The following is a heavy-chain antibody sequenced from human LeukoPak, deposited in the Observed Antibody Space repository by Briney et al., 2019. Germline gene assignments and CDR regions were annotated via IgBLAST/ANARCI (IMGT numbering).Heavy chain of an antibody. J-gene: IGHJ5*02. CDR1: GGSISSYY. V-gene: IGHV4-59*01. D-gene: IGHD3-10*01. CDR3: ARFASMVRGVIPESWFDP. CDR2: IYYSGNT. Sequence: SETLSLTCTVSGGSISSYYWSWIRQPPGKGQEWIGYIYYSGNTNYNPSLKSRVTISVDTSKNQFSLRLSSVTAADTAVYYCARFASMVRGVIPESWFDPWGQGTLVTVSS.